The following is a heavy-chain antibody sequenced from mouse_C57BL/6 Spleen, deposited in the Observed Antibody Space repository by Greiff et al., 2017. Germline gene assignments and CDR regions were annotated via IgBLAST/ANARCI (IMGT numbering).Heavy chain of an antibody. Sequence: VKLMESGAELVKPGASVKLSCKASGYTFTEYTIHWVKQRSGQGLEWIGWFYPGSGSIKYNEKFKDKATLTADKSSSTVYMELSRLTSEDSAVYFCARHVYYESAMDYWGQGTSVTVSS. V-gene: IGHV1-62-2*01. J-gene: IGHJ4*01. CDR1: GYTFTEYT. CDR3: ARHVYYESAMDY. CDR2: FYPGSGSI. D-gene: IGHD1-1*01.